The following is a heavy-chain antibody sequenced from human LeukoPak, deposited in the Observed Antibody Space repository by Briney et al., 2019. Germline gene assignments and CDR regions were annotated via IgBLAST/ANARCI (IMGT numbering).Heavy chain of an antibody. D-gene: IGHD7-27*01. V-gene: IGHV3-49*04. CDR3: ARDNWGRNCRIDN. Sequence: GGSLTLLCTPSGLPLRHYPMSWARQARGKAVEGLGFIGSKVYGGTPEYAASVKGRFTISRDDSKRIAYLQMNSLKTEDTAVYYCARDNWGRNCRIDNWGQGALVTVSS. CDR1: GLPLRHYP. J-gene: IGHJ4*02. CDR2: IGSKVYGGTP.